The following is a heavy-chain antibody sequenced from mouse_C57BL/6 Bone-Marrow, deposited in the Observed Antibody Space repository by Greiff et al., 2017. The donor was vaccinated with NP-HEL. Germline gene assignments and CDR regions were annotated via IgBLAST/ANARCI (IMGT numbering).Heavy chain of an antibody. CDR1: GYAFSSSW. CDR2: IYPGDGDT. D-gene: IGHD2-1*01. CDR3: ARVYYGNYGTPGGFDV. J-gene: IGHJ1*03. V-gene: IGHV1-82*01. Sequence: QVQLQQSGPELVKPGASVKISCKASGYAFSSSWMNWVKQRPGKGLEWIGRIYPGDGDTNYNGKFKGKATLTADKSSSTAYMQLSSLTSEDSAFYFCARVYYGNYGTPGGFDVWGTGTTVTVSS.